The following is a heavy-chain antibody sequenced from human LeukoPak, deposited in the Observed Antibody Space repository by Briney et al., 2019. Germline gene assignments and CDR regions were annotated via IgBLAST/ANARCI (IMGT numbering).Heavy chain of an antibody. D-gene: IGHD4-23*01. J-gene: IGHJ4*02. Sequence: PSETLSLTCAVSGGSSRSGDYFWSWIRQPPGKGLEWIGHIHYSGNTYYNPSLKSRVSISVDTSKNQFSLKLSSVTAADTAVYYCARENNDYGDKKAFDYWGQGTLVTVSS. CDR2: IHYSGNT. CDR1: GGSSRSGDYF. CDR3: ARENNDYGDKKAFDY. V-gene: IGHV4-30-4*01.